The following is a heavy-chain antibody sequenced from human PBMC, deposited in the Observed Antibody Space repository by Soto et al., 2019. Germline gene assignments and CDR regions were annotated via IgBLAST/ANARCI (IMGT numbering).Heavy chain of an antibody. CDR1: GLTFSTSI. J-gene: IGHJ5*02. V-gene: IGHV3-30-3*01. CDR2: ISHDGNSK. Sequence: QVQLVESGGGVVQPGRSLRLSCTASGLTFSTSIMHWVRQAPGKGLEWVAGISHDGNSKYYADSVRGRFTISRDNSKKTLYVEMDSLRVEDTALYFCAKEGYSSGYAPSFDPWGQGTLVTVSS. CDR3: AKEGYSSGYAPSFDP. D-gene: IGHD3-22*01.